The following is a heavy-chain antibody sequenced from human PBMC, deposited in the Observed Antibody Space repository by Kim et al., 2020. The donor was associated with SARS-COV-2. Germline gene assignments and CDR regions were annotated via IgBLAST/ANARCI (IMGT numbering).Heavy chain of an antibody. Sequence: SETLSLTCTVSGGSISSSSYYWGWIRQPPGKGLEWIGSIYYSGSTYYNPSLKSRVTISVDTSKNQFSLKLSSVTAADTAVYYCAGEQQLVEDYPWGYFDYWGQGTLVTVSS. CDR2: IYYSGST. D-gene: IGHD6-13*01. CDR1: GGSISSSSYY. CDR3: AGEQQLVEDYPWGYFDY. V-gene: IGHV4-39*01. J-gene: IGHJ4*02.